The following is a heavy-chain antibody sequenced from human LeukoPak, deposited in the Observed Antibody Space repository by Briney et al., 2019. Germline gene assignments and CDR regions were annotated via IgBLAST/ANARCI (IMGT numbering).Heavy chain of an antibody. CDR2: IIPILGIA. J-gene: IGHJ4*02. CDR1: GDTFSSYA. V-gene: IGHV1-69*04. Sequence: ASVKVFCKASGDTFSSYAISWVRQAPGQGREWVGRIIPILGIAKCAQKFQGRVTITADKSTSTAYLELSSLRSEDRAVLYCARDTSGAAYDILTGSYHFDYWGQGTLVTVSS. D-gene: IGHD3-9*01. CDR3: ARDTSGAAYDILTGSYHFDY.